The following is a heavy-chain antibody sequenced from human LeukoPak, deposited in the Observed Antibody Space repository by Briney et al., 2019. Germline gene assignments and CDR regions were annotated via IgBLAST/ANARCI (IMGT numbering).Heavy chain of an antibody. CDR2: INPNSGGT. CDR1: GYTFTDYY. V-gene: IGHV1-2*02. D-gene: IGHD3-22*01. J-gene: IGHJ4*02. CDR3: ARDGQGYYYDSSGYFTGFDY. Sequence: GASVKVSCKASGYTFTDYYMHWVRQAPGQGLEWMGWINPNSGGTNYAQKFQGRVTMTRDTSISTAYMELSRLRSDDTAVYYCARDGQGYYYDSSGYFTGFDYWGQGTLVTVSS.